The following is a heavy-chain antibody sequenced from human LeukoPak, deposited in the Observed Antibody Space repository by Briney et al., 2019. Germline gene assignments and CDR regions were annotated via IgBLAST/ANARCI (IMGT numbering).Heavy chain of an antibody. CDR3: ASFAYGGNSENWFDP. J-gene: IGHJ5*02. D-gene: IGHD4-23*01. Sequence: GGSLRLSCAASGFTFSSYWMHWVRQAPGKGLVWVSRINSDGSSTSYADSVKGRFTISRDNAKNTLYLQMNSLRAEDTAVHYCASFAYGGNSENWFDPWGQGTLVTVSS. CDR2: INSDGSST. CDR1: GFTFSSYW. V-gene: IGHV3-74*01.